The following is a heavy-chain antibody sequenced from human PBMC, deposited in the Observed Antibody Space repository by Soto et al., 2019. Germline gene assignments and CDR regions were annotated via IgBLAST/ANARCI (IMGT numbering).Heavy chain of an antibody. J-gene: IGHJ5*02. Sequence: QVPLVQSGAEVKKPGSSVKVSCKASGGTFSSYAISWVRQAPGQGLEWMGGIIPIFGTANYAQKFQGRVTITADESRSTADRERRSLRTEDTAVYYGGRKIYIVGATNWFDPWGQGTLVTVSS. CDR3: GRKIYIVGATNWFDP. CDR1: GGTFSSYA. V-gene: IGHV1-69*12. CDR2: IIPIFGTA. D-gene: IGHD1-26*01.